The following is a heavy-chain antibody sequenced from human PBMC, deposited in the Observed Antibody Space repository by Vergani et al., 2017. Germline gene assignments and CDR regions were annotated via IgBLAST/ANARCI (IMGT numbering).Heavy chain of an antibody. CDR1: FDSIRNLY. Sequence: QVQLQESGPGLVKSSETLSLTCSVSFDSIRNLYCNWIRQPPGKGLEWIGYIYSTGSTHHNPSLRRRINMSVDTSKNQFSLKLKSVTAADTAVYYCARCFRDEGMIYGGTVENWFDPWGQGTLVTVSS. D-gene: IGHD3-16*01. CDR3: ARCFRDEGMIYGGTVENWFDP. CDR2: IYSTGST. V-gene: IGHV4-59*04. J-gene: IGHJ5*02.